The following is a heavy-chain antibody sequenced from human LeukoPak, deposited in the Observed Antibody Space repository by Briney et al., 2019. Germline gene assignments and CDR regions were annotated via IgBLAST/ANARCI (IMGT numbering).Heavy chain of an antibody. CDR1: GFMFRDYY. V-gene: IGHV3-11*01. J-gene: IGHJ4*02. Sequence: GGSLRLSCATSGFMFRDYYMNWIRQAPGKGLEWVSSIIEGGGTMHYADSVKGRFTISRDNAKNSLYLQMNSLRADDTAVYYCVRNWGLDYWGQGTLVTVSS. D-gene: IGHD7-27*01. CDR2: IIEGGGTM. CDR3: VRNWGLDY.